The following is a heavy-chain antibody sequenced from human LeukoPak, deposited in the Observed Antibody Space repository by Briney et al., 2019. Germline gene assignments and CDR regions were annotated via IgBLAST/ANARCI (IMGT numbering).Heavy chain of an antibody. CDR2: ISGSGGST. J-gene: IGHJ1*01. CDR1: GFTFSSYA. CDR3: ANRITMVRGVIPQYFQH. D-gene: IGHD3-10*01. V-gene: IGHV3-23*01. Sequence: GGSLRLSCAASGFTFSSYAMSWVRQAPGKGLEWVSAISGSGGSTYYADSVKGRFTISRDNSKNTLYLQMNSLRAEDTAVYYCANRITMVRGVIPQYFQHWGQGTLVTVSS.